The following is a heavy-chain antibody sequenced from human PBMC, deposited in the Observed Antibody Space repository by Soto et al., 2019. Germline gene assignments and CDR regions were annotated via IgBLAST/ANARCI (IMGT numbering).Heavy chain of an antibody. D-gene: IGHD2-15*01. Sequence: EVQLVESGGGLVQPGGSLRLSCAASGFDFSNSWIHWVRQGPGKGLVWVSHINSDGSGTTYADSGKGRFTISRANAKNTVYLQMHSLRAGDTAVYYCAQDTAYAMDFWGQGTTVTVSS. CDR1: GFDFSNSW. V-gene: IGHV3-74*01. CDR2: INSDGSGT. J-gene: IGHJ6*02. CDR3: AQDTAYAMDF.